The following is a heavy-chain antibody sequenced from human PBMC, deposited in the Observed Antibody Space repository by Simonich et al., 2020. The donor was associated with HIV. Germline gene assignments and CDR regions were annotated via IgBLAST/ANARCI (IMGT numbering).Heavy chain of an antibody. D-gene: IGHD6-13*01. CDR2: INHSGST. CDR1: GGSFNHYY. CDR3: ARGRYSSSSHDVFDS. Sequence: QVQLQQWGAGLLKPSETLSLSCAVYGGSFNHYYWSCIRQPPGKGLEWIGEINHSGSTNSNPSLKRRVTISVDTSKNQFSLKLSSVTAADTAVYYCARGRYSSSSHDVFDSWGQGTMVTVSS. V-gene: IGHV4-34*01. J-gene: IGHJ3*02.